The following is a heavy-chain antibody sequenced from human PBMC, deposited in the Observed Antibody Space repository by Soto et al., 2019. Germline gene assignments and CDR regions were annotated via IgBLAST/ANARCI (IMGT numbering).Heavy chain of an antibody. J-gene: IGHJ4*02. CDR2: IDTDGGGT. CDR1: GFTFRSHR. CDR3: ATVFDV. Sequence: EVQLVESGGGLVQPGGSLRVSCAASGFTFRSHRIHWVRQAPGKGLEWVSRIDTDGGGTSYADSVKGRFTISTDNAENTVYLQMNGLRVEYTALYYCATVFDVWGQGTLVTVSS. D-gene: IGHD4-17*01. V-gene: IGHV3-74*01.